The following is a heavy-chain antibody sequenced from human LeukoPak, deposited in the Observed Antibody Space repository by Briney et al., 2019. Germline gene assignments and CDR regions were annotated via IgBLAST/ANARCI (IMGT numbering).Heavy chain of an antibody. CDR3: ARVYNRGSSYFDY. J-gene: IGHJ4*02. V-gene: IGHV3-21*01. CDR2: ISSSSSSYI. D-gene: IGHD1-26*01. CDR1: GFTFSSYS. Sequence: AGGPLRLSCAASGFTFSSYSMNWVRQAPGKGLEWVSSISSSSSSYIYYADSVKGRFTISRDNARNSLYLQMNSLRAEDTAVYYCARVYNRGSSYFDYWGQGTLVTVSS.